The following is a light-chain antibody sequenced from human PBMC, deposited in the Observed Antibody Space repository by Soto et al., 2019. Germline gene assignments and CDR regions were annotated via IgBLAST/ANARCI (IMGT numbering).Light chain of an antibody. CDR1: NSNIGDNS. Sequence: QSALTQPPSASGTPGQVFTISCSGSNSNIGDNSVNWYQQLPGTAPKLLIYTNTNRPSGVPDRFSGSKSGTSASLAITGLQAEDEVDYYCQSYDSSLSRYVFGAGTKVTVL. CDR3: QSYDSSLSRYV. J-gene: IGLJ1*01. CDR2: TNT. V-gene: IGLV1-40*01.